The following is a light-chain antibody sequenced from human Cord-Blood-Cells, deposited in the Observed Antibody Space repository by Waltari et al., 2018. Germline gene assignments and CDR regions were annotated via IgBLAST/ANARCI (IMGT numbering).Light chain of an antibody. CDR1: QSVSSSY. CDR2: GAS. CDR3: QQYGSSLYT. Sequence: EIVLTQSPGTLSLSPGERVTLSFRESQSVSSSYLAWYQQKPGQAPRLLIYGASSRATVIPDRFSGSGSGTDFTLTISRLEPEDFAVYYCQQYGSSLYTFGQGTKLEIK. J-gene: IGKJ2*01. V-gene: IGKV3-20*01.